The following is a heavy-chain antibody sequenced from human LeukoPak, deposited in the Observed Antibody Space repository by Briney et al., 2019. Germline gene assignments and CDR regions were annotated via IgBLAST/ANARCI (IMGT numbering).Heavy chain of an antibody. Sequence: SETLSLTCAVYGGSFSGYYWSWIRQPPGKGLEWIGEINHSGSTNYNPSLKSRVTISVDTSKNQFSLKLSSVTAADTAVYYCARDFYCSSTSCYHQGGWFDPWGQGTLVTVSS. V-gene: IGHV4-34*01. CDR2: INHSGST. J-gene: IGHJ5*02. CDR1: GGSFSGYY. D-gene: IGHD2-2*01. CDR3: ARDFYCSSTSCYHQGGWFDP.